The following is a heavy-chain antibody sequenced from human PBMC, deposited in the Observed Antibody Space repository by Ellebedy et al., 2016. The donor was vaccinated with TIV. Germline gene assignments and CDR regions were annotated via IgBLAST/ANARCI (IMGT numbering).Heavy chain of an antibody. Sequence: SETLSLXXTVSGGSISSGSYFWGWIRQPPGKGLEWIGIIYYSGSTYYNPSLNSRATISLDTSKNQFSLNLSSVTAADAAAYYCARPLRSTVTTSIYFDSWGQGALVTVSS. V-gene: IGHV4-39*01. J-gene: IGHJ4*02. CDR2: IYYSGST. D-gene: IGHD4-17*01. CDR3: ARPLRSTVTTSIYFDS. CDR1: GGSISSGSYF.